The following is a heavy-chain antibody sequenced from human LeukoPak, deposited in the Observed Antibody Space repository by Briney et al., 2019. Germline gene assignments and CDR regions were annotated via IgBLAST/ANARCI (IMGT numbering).Heavy chain of an antibody. J-gene: IGHJ4*02. V-gene: IGHV1-69*13. CDR1: GYIFTNYA. D-gene: IGHD6-19*01. CDR3: ARESGWYDSFDY. CDR2: IIPIFGTA. Sequence: SVKVSCKASGYIFTNYAISWVRQAPGQGLEWMGGIIPIFGTANYAQKFQGRVTITADESTGTAYMELSSLRSEDTAVYYCARESGWYDSFDYWGQGTLVTVSS.